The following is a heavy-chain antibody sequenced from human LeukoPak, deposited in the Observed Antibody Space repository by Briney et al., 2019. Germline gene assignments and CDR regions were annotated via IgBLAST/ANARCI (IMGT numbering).Heavy chain of an antibody. J-gene: IGHJ4*02. V-gene: IGHV3-23*01. CDR2: ISGSGGST. CDR1: GFTFSSYA. D-gene: IGHD6-6*01. CDR3: AKDTYPYSSSSRGLGY. Sequence: GGSLRLSCAASGFTFSSYAMSWVRQAPGKGLEWVSAISGSGGSTYYADSVKGRFTISRDNSKNTLYLQMNSLRAEDTAVYYCAKDTYPYSSSSRGLGYWGQGTLVTVSS.